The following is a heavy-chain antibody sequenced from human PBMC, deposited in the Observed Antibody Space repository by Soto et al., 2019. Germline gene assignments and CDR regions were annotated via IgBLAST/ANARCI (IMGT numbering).Heavy chain of an antibody. Sequence: SETLSLTCAVYGGSFSGYYWSWIRQPPGKGLEWIGEINHSGSTNYNPSLKSRVTISVDTSKNQFSLKLSSVTAADTAVYYCARGVLSGYCSGGSCSSWFDPWGQGTLVTVSS. D-gene: IGHD2-15*01. V-gene: IGHV4-34*01. CDR1: GGSFSGYY. J-gene: IGHJ5*02. CDR2: INHSGST. CDR3: ARGVLSGYCSGGSCSSWFDP.